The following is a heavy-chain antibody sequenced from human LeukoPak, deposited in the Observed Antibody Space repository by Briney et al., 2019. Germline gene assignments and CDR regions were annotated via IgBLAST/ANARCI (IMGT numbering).Heavy chain of an antibody. D-gene: IGHD7-27*01. Sequence: PGGSLRLSCAASGFTFSSYAMHRVRQAPGKGLEWVAAISYDGTNKNYADSVKGRFTISRDNFKNALYLQMNSLRVEDTAVYYCAIDPNWGTHSWGQGVLVTIS. V-gene: IGHV3-30*04. CDR3: AIDPNWGTHS. J-gene: IGHJ4*02. CDR2: ISYDGTNK. CDR1: GFTFSSYA.